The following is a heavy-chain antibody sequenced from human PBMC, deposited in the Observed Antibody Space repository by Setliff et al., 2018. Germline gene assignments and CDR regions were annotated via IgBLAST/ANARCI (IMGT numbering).Heavy chain of an antibody. J-gene: IGHJ4*02. CDR2: INHRGTT. CDR1: GGSFSGYY. Sequence: SETLSLTCAVYGGSFSGYYWNWIRQAPGKGLEWIGEINHRGTTSYTPSLKGRVTISVETSKNLFSLKLSSVTAADTAVYYCVRDSPYCVNGVCRGYWCQGTQVTVS. D-gene: IGHD2-21*01. V-gene: IGHV4-34*01. CDR3: VRDSPYCVNGVCRGY.